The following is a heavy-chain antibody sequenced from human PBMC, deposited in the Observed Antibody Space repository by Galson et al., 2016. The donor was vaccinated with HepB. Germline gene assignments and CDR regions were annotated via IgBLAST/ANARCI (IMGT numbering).Heavy chain of an antibody. V-gene: IGHV3-23*01. CDR1: PINLNTYA. Sequence: SLRLSCAASPINLNTYAMSWCRQAPGKGLEWVSGISGSGGSTFYADAVKGRFTISRDNSKNTVFPQMNSLRAEETAVYYCAKDRSGRFYFPSGDFDYWGQGALVTVSS. CDR2: ISGSGGST. J-gene: IGHJ4*02. D-gene: IGHD2/OR15-2a*01. CDR3: AKDRSGRFYFPSGDFDY.